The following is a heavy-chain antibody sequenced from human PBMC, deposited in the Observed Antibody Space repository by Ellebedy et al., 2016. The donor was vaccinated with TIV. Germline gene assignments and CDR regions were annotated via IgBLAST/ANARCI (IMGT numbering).Heavy chain of an antibody. CDR3: ARDPGSGWYFDY. V-gene: IGHV3-7*01. CDR1: GFTFSYYW. CDR2: IKQHGSEK. D-gene: IGHD6-19*01. J-gene: IGHJ4*02. Sequence: GESLKISCTASGFTFSYYWMSWVRQAPGKGLEWVANIKQHGSEKDYVDSVKGRFTISRDDAKNSLYLQMNSLRDADTAVYYCARDPGSGWYFDYWGQGTLVTVSS.